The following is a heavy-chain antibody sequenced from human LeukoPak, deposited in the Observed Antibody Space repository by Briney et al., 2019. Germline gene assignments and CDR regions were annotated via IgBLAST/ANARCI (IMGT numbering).Heavy chain of an antibody. D-gene: IGHD3-22*01. Sequence: SETLSLTCAVYGGSFSGYYWSWIRQPPGKGLEWIGSIYYSGSTYYNPSLKSRVTISVDTSKNQFSLKLSSVTAADTAVYYCASTGDSSGYYPNYFDYWGQGTLVTVSS. CDR3: ASTGDSSGYYPNYFDY. CDR1: GGSFSGYY. CDR2: IYYSGST. J-gene: IGHJ4*02. V-gene: IGHV4-34*01.